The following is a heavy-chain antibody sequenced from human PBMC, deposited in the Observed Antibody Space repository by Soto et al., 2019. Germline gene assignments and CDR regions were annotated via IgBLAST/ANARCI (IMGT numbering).Heavy chain of an antibody. Sequence: PGGSLRLCCAASGFTFTRYSMNWVRQAPGKGPEWVSSISSTTNYIYYGDSMKGRFTISRDNAKNSLYLEMNSLRAEDTAVYYCARESEDLTSNFDYWGQGTRVTVS. CDR1: GFTFTRYS. V-gene: IGHV3-21*06. CDR3: ARESEDLTSNFDY. J-gene: IGHJ4*02. CDR2: ISSTTNYI.